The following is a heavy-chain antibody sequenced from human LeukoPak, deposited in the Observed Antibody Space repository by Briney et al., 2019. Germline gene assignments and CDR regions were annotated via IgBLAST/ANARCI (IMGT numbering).Heavy chain of an antibody. J-gene: IGHJ5*02. CDR2: IYHTGSA. CDR1: GYSISSNYY. V-gene: IGHV4-38-2*02. Sequence: ESGPTLVKPSETLSLTCSVSGYSISSNYYWGWIRQPPGKGLEWIGNIYHTGSAFYKASLKSRVTISVDTSKNQISLKLRSVTAADTAVYYCGRVVTRVDLWGQGTLVTVSS. CDR3: GRVVTRVDL. D-gene: IGHD2-21*02.